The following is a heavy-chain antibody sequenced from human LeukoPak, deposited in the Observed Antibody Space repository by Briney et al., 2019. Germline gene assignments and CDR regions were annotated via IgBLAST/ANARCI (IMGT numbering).Heavy chain of an antibody. CDR3: ARPGIAADRPQLNWFDP. V-gene: IGHV3-7*01. CDR1: GFTFSSYW. CDR2: IKQDGSEK. J-gene: IGHJ5*02. D-gene: IGHD6-13*01. Sequence: GGSLRLSCAASGFTFSSYWMSWVRQAPGKGLEWVANIKQDGSEKYYVDSVKGRFTISRDNAKNSLYLQMNSLRAEDTAVYYCARPGIAADRPQLNWFDPWGQGTLVTVSS.